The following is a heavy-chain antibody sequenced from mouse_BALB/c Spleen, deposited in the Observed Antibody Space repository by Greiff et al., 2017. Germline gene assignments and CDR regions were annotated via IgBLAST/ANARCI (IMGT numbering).Heavy chain of an antibody. D-gene: IGHD2-10*01. J-gene: IGHJ4*01. Sequence: EGKLVESGGGLVKPGGSLKLSCAASGFTFSDYYMYWVRQTPEKRLEWVATISDGGSYTYYPDSVKGRFTISRDNAKNNLYLQMSSLKSEDTAMYYCARTYYGNYDYAMDYWGQGTSVTVSS. V-gene: IGHV5-4*02. CDR2: ISDGGSYT. CDR1: GFTFSDYY. CDR3: ARTYYGNYDYAMDY.